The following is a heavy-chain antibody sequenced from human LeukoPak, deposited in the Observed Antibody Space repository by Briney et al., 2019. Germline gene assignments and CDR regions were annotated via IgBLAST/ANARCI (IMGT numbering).Heavy chain of an antibody. D-gene: IGHD3-22*01. Sequence: SETLSLTCTVSGYSISSGYYWGWIRQPPGKGLEWIGSIYHSGSTYYNPSLKSQVTISVDTSKNQFSLKLSSVTAADTAVYYCARVRTNYYDSSGYQNWFDPWGQGTLVTVSS. CDR1: GYSISSGYY. V-gene: IGHV4-38-2*02. J-gene: IGHJ5*02. CDR2: IYHSGST. CDR3: ARVRTNYYDSSGYQNWFDP.